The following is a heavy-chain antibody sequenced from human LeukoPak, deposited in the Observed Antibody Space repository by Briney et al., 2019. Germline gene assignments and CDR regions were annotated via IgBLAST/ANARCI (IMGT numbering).Heavy chain of an antibody. CDR1: GFTFNNAL. D-gene: IGHD4-17*01. Sequence: GGSLRLSGAASGFTFNNALMSWVRQAPGKGLEWVGRIKSKTDGGRTDYAAPVKGRFTISRDDAKNTLYLQMNSLKTEDTAVYYCTTGGTVTFDYWGQGTLVTVSS. V-gene: IGHV3-15*01. CDR3: TTGGTVTFDY. CDR2: IKSKTDGGRT. J-gene: IGHJ4*02.